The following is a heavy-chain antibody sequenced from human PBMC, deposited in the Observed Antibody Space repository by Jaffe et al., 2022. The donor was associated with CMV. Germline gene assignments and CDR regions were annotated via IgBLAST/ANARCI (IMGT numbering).Heavy chain of an antibody. CDR2: INHSGST. CDR3: ARGWGHDTLTGTIDY. J-gene: IGHJ4*02. D-gene: IGHD1-20*01. CDR1: GGSFSGYY. V-gene: IGHV4-34*01. Sequence: QVQLQQWGAGLLKPSETLSLTCAVYGGSFSGYYWSWIRQPPGKGLEWIGEINHSGSTNYNPSLKSRVTISVDTSKNQFSLKLSSVTAADTAVYYCARGWGHDTLTGTIDYWGQGTLVTVSS.